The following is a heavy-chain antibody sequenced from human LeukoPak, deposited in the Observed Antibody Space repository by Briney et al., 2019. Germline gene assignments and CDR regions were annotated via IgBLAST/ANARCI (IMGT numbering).Heavy chain of an antibody. CDR3: ARVRQGSALLDY. V-gene: IGHV4-34*01. J-gene: IGHJ4*02. CDR1: GGSFSGYY. D-gene: IGHD1-26*01. Sequence: NPSETLSLTCAVYGGSFSGYYWSWIRQPPGKGLEWIGEINHSGSTNYNPSLKSRVTISVDTSKNQFSLKLSSVTAADTAVYYCARVRQGSALLDYWGQGTLVTVSS. CDR2: INHSGST.